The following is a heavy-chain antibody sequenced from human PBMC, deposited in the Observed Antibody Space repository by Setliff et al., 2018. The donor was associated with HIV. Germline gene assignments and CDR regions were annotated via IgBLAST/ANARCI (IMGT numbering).Heavy chain of an antibody. D-gene: IGHD4-17*01. CDR3: ARSTVTTGGSYYYGMDV. J-gene: IGHJ6*02. CDR1: GYTFTSYG. Sequence: ASVKVSCKASGYTFTSYGISWVRQAPGQGLEWMGWINAGKGNTKYSQKLQGRVTITRDTSASIVYMGLSSLRSEDTAVYYCARSTVTTGGSYYYGMDVWGQGTTVTVSS. CDR2: INAGKGNT. V-gene: IGHV1-3*01.